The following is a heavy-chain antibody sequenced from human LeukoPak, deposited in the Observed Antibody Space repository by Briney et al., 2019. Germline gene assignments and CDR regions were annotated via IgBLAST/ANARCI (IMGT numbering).Heavy chain of an antibody. J-gene: IGHJ3*02. Sequence: GASVKVSCKASGYTFTSYGISWVRQAPGQGLEWMGWISAYNGNTNYAQKLQGRVTMTTDTSTSTAYMELRSLRSDDTAVYYCASASNDYGNAFDIWGQGTMVIVSS. CDR2: ISAYNGNT. CDR1: GYTFTSYG. V-gene: IGHV1-18*01. CDR3: ASASNDYGNAFDI. D-gene: IGHD4-17*01.